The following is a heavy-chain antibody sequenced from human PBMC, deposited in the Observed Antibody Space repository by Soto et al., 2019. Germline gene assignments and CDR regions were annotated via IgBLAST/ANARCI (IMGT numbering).Heavy chain of an antibody. V-gene: IGHV1-58*01. D-gene: IGHD6-19*01. CDR2: IVVGSGNT. CDR1: GLTFTSSA. J-gene: IGHJ4*02. CDR3: AAQIPHMQWLTPSYYFDY. Sequence: SVKVSCKASGLTFTSSAVQWVRQARGQRLEWIGWIVVGSGNTNYAQKFQERVTITRDMSTSTAYMELSSLRSEDTAVYYCAAQIPHMQWLTPSYYFDYWGQGTLVTVSS.